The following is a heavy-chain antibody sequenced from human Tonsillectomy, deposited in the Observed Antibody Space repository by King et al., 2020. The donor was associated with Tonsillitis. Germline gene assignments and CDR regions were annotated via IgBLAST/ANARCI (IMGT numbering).Heavy chain of an antibody. J-gene: IGHJ4*02. CDR1: GFTFSSYS. D-gene: IGHD4-17*01. CDR2: ISSSSSYI. Sequence: VQLVESGGGLVKPGGSLRLSCAASGFTFSSYSMYWVRQAPGKGLEWVSSISSSSSYIYYADSVKGRFTISRDNAKNSLYLQMNSLRAEDTAVYYCARVRKGYGDYPFDYWGQGTLVTVSS. V-gene: IGHV3-21*01. CDR3: ARVRKGYGDYPFDY.